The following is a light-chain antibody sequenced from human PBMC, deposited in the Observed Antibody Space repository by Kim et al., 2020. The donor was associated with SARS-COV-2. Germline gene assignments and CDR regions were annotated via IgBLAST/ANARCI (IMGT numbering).Light chain of an antibody. CDR2: GKN. V-gene: IGLV3-19*01. Sequence: ALGQTVRITCQGDRLRTYYASWYQQKPGQAPILVIHGKNNRPSGIPDRFSGSSSGNTASLTVTGAQAVDEADYYCISRDNSGDHVVFGGGTQLTVL. CDR1: RLRTYY. J-gene: IGLJ2*01. CDR3: ISRDNSGDHVV.